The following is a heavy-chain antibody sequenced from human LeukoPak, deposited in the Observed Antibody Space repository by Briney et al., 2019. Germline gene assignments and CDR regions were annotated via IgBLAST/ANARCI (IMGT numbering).Heavy chain of an antibody. CDR3: ASASITRYYFDY. V-gene: IGHV4-34*01. D-gene: IGHD4-11*01. CDR1: GGSFSGYY. CDR2: INHSGST. Sequence: PSETLSLTCAVYGGSFSGYYWSWIRQPPGKGLEWIGEINHSGSTNYNPPLKSRVTISVDTSKNQFSLKLSSVTAADTAVYYCASASITRYYFDYWGQGTLVTVSS. J-gene: IGHJ4*02.